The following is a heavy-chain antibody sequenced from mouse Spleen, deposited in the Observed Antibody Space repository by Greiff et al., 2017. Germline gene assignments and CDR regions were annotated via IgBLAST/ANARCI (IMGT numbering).Heavy chain of an antibody. CDR1: GYTFTSYW. Sequence: VQLKQPGAELVKPGASVKLSCKASGYTFTSYWMHWVKQRPGQGLEWIGMIHPNSGSTNYNEKFKSKATLTVDKSSSTAYMQLSSLTSEDSAVYYCARKGGSTFYAMDYWGQGTSVTVSS. CDR2: IHPNSGST. D-gene: IGHD1-2*01. V-gene: IGHV1-64*01. CDR3: ARKGGSTFYAMDY. J-gene: IGHJ4*01.